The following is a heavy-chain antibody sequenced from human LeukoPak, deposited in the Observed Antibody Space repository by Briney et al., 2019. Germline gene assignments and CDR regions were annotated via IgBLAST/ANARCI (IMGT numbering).Heavy chain of an antibody. V-gene: IGHV4-30-2*01. CDR1: GASISSGGYY. CDR2: IYHSGST. J-gene: IGHJ5*02. CDR3: ARPYDFWSGNLSDLGTEDSKSTELRGAFDP. D-gene: IGHD3-3*01. Sequence: PSQTLSLTCTVSGASISSGGYYWSWIRQPPGKGLEWIGYIYHSGSTHYNPSLKSRVTISVDRSKNQFSLKLSSVTAADTAVYYCARPYDFWSGNLSDLGTEDSKSTELRGAFDPWGQGTLVTVSS.